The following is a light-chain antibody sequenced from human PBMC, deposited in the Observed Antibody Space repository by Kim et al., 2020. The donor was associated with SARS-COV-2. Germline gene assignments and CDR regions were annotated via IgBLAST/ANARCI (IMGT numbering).Light chain of an antibody. Sequence: QSVLTQPPSASGTPGQRVTISCSGSSSNIGSNNVVWYQQFPGAAPNVLIHSNNQRPSGIPDRFSGSRSGTSASLAICGLQSGDEADYYCAVWDDSLKQGVFGGGTQLTVL. J-gene: IGLJ3*02. CDR1: SSNIGSNN. V-gene: IGLV1-44*01. CDR2: SNN. CDR3: AVWDDSLKQGV.